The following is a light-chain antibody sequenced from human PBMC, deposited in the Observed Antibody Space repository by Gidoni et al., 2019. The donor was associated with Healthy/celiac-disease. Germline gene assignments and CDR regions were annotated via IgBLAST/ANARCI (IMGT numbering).Light chain of an antibody. V-gene: IGKV1-33*01. CDR1: QDISNY. J-gene: IGKJ5*01. CDR3: QQYDNQIT. Sequence: DLEMTQSPPSLSASVGDRVTITCQASQDISNYFKWYQQKPGKAPKLLIYDACKLETGVPSRGSGSGSGTDFTFTISRLQPDDIATYYCQQYDNQITFGQGTRLEIK. CDR2: DAC.